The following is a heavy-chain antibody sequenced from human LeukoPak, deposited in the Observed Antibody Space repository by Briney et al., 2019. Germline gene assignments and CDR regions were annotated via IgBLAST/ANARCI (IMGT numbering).Heavy chain of an antibody. D-gene: IGHD2-2*01. Sequence: SETLSLTCTVSGGSISSSSYYWGWIRQPPGKGLEWIGEINHSGSTNYNPSLKSRVTISVDTSKNLFSLKLSSVTAADTAVYYCARQDCSSTSCYYNYWGQGTLVTVSS. V-gene: IGHV4-39*01. CDR3: ARQDCSSTSCYYNY. J-gene: IGHJ4*02. CDR2: INHSGST. CDR1: GGSISSSSYY.